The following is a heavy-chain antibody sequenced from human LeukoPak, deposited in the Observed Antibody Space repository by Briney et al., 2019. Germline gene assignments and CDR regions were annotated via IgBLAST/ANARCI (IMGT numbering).Heavy chain of an antibody. J-gene: IGHJ4*02. CDR3: ARVRGSGGSYDFDY. CDR2: IYHSGST. D-gene: IGHD1-26*01. CDR1: GGSISTSNW. Sequence: PSETLSLTCAVSGGSISTSNWWSWVRQPPGKGLEWIGEIYHSGSTNYNPSLKTRLTMSVDTSKNQFSLRLNSVTAADTAVYYCARVRGSGGSYDFDYWGQGTLVTVSS. V-gene: IGHV4-4*02.